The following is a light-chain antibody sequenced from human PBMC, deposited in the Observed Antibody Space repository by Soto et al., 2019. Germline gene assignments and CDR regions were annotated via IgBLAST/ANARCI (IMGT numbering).Light chain of an antibody. Sequence: QLVLTQSPSASASLGASVKLTCTLSSGYNSYSIAWHQQQPEKGPRYLMKVNSDGSHSRGDGIPERFSGSSSGTERYLTISSLQSGDEADYYCQTWATGFWVFGGGTKVTVL. CDR3: QTWATGFWV. J-gene: IGLJ3*02. V-gene: IGLV4-69*01. CDR1: SGYNSYS. CDR2: VNSDGSH.